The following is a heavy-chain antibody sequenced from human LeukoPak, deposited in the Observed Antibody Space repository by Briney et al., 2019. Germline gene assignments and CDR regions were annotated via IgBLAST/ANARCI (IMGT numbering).Heavy chain of an antibody. CDR2: IRSKAYGGTT. Sequence: GGSLRLSCTASGFTFGDYAMSWFRQAPGKGLEWVGFIRSKAYGGTTEYAASVKGRFTISRDDSKSIAYLQMNSRKTEDTAVYYCSRDIGIKLWFVYWGQGTLVTVSS. J-gene: IGHJ4*02. V-gene: IGHV3-49*03. CDR1: GFTFGDYA. CDR3: SRDIGIKLWFVY. D-gene: IGHD5-18*01.